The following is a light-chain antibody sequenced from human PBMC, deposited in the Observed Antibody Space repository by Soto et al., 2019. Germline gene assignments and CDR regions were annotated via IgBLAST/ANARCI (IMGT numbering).Light chain of an antibody. J-gene: IGKJ4*01. CDR3: LQYENYPLT. CDR2: KAS. Sequence: DIQMTQSPSTLSASIGDRVTITCRASQSIGSEVAWYQQKPGKAPKLLIYKASSLESGVPSTFSGSGSGTEFSLTVSSLQPDDFATYYCLQYENYPLTFGGGTKVEIK. V-gene: IGKV1-5*03. CDR1: QSIGSE.